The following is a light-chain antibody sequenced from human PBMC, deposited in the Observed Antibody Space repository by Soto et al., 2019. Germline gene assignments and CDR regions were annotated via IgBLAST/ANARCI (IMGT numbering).Light chain of an antibody. CDR2: DAS. CDR3: QQRSNWPGT. CDR1: QSVSSY. Sequence: EILLTQSPATLSLSPGEISTLSCRASQSVSSYLAWYQQKPGQAPRLLIYDASNRATGIPARFSGSGSGTDFTLTISSLEPEDFAVYYCQQRSNWPGTFGQGTKVDIK. J-gene: IGKJ1*01. V-gene: IGKV3-11*01.